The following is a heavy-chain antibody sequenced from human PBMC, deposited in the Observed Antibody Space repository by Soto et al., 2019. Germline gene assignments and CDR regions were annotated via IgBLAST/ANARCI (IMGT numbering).Heavy chain of an antibody. J-gene: IGHJ4*02. CDR1: GGSVSSSAYY. CDR2: IYYSGKT. CDR3: ATHEEMASSWFLDY. V-gene: IGHV4-39*01. D-gene: IGHD6-13*01. Sequence: QLQLQESGPRLVKPSETLSLTCTVSGGSVSSSAYYWGWIRQPPGKGLEWIAIIYYSGKTYSSPSLKTRVTISIDTSKNQISLNLSSVTAADTPVYYCATHEEMASSWFLDYWGQGTLVTVSS.